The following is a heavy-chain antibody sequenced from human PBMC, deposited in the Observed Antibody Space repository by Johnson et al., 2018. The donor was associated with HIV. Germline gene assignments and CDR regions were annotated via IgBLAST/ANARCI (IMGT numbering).Heavy chain of an antibody. CDR1: GFTFSRYS. V-gene: IGHV3-7*03. CDR2: IKQDGSEK. CDR3: ARDPEIAARADAFDI. Sequence: VQLVESWGGVVQPGRSLRLTCAASGFTFSRYSMHWVRQAPGKGLEWVANIKQDGSEKYYVDSVKGRFTISRDNAKNSLYLQMNSLRAEDTAVYYCARDPEIAARADAFDIWGQGTRVTVSS. D-gene: IGHD6-6*01. J-gene: IGHJ3*02.